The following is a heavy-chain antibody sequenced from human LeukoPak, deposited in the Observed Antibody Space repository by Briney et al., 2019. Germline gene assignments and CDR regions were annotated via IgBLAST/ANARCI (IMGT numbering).Heavy chain of an antibody. CDR2: ISWSSGSI. Sequence: AGGSLRLSCAASGFTFDDYAMHWVRQAPGKGLEWVSGISWSSGSIAYAGSVKGRFTISRDNAKNSLYLQMNSRRAEDTALYYCAKDKQGGDYYDSSGPFDYWGQGTLVTVSS. CDR3: AKDKQGGDYYDSSGPFDY. V-gene: IGHV3-9*01. J-gene: IGHJ4*02. CDR1: GFTFDDYA. D-gene: IGHD3-22*01.